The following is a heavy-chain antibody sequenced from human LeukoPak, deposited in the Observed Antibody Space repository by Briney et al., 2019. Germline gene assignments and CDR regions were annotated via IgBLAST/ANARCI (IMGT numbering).Heavy chain of an antibody. J-gene: IGHJ4*02. V-gene: IGHV4-39*01. CDR3: ARHEEEDGYNAKTIDY. CDR1: GGSISSSNSY. D-gene: IGHD5-24*01. Sequence: PSETLSLTCTVSGGSISSSNSYWGWVRQPPGKGLEWIGTIYYSGTTTYYKPSLKSRVTISVDTSKNQFSLKLSSVTAADTAVYYCARHEEEDGYNAKTIDYWGQGTLVTVSS. CDR2: IYYSGTTT.